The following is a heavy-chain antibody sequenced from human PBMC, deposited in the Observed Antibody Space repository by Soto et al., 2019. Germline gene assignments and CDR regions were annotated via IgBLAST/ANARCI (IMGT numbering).Heavy chain of an antibody. Sequence: EVQLVESGGGLVQPGGSLKLSCAASGFIFSGSAVHWVRQASGKGLEWVGRILSKAGNYATAYPASMKGRFTISRDDSENTALLQMHSLKTEDTAVYYCIRAGSPYYYDYWGQGTLVAVSS. CDR1: GFIFSGSA. V-gene: IGHV3-73*01. CDR2: ILSKAGNYAT. CDR3: IRAGSPYYYDY. J-gene: IGHJ4*02.